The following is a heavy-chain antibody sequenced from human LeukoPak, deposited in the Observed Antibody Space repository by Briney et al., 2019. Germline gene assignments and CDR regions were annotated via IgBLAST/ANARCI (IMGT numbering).Heavy chain of an antibody. D-gene: IGHD3-22*01. CDR2: ISSSSSYI. CDR3: ARAGRYYDSSGYYFDAFVI. CDR1: GFTFSSYS. J-gene: IGHJ3*02. Sequence: PGGSLRLSCAASGFTFSSYSMNWVRQAPGKGLEWVSSISSSSSYIYYADPVKGRFTISRDNAKNSLYLQMNSLRAEDTAVYYCARAGRYYDSSGYYFDAFVIWGQGTMVTVSS. V-gene: IGHV3-21*01.